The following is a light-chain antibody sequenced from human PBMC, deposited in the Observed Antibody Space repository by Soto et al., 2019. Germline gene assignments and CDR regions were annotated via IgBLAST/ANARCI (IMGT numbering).Light chain of an antibody. CDR2: GAS. CDR1: QDISTN. Sequence: EIVMTQSPATLSVCPGERATLSCRASQDISTNLAWYQQKPGQAPRLLIYGASTRATGIPARFSGSGSGTEFTLTISSLQSEDFAVYYCQQYDNWLRTFGQGTKV. CDR3: QQYDNWLRT. J-gene: IGKJ1*01. V-gene: IGKV3-15*01.